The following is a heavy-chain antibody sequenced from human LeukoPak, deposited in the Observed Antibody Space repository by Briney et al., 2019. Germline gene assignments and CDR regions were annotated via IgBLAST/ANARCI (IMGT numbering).Heavy chain of an antibody. CDR1: GGSISSSSYY. CDR3: ARDRYSGSYYWFDP. Sequence: PSETLSLTCTVSGGSISSSSYYWGWIRQPPGKGLEWIGSIYYSGSTYYNPSLKSRVTISVDRSKNQFSLKLSSVTAADTAVYYCARDRYSGSYYWFDPWGQGTLVTVSS. CDR2: IYYSGST. V-gene: IGHV4-39*07. J-gene: IGHJ5*02. D-gene: IGHD1-26*01.